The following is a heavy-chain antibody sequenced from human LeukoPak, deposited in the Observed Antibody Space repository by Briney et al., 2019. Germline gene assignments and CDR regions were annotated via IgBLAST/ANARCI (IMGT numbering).Heavy chain of an antibody. CDR3: VRGAYSSSWLNFDY. D-gene: IGHD6-13*01. CDR1: GFTFSSYW. J-gene: IGHJ4*02. V-gene: IGHV3-7*04. Sequence: GGSLRLSCAASGFTFSSYWMSWVRQAPGKGLEWVANIKKDGSEKYYVDSVKGRFTISRDNAKTSLYLQMNSLRAEDTAVYYCVRGAYSSSWLNFDYWGQGTLVTVSS. CDR2: IKKDGSEK.